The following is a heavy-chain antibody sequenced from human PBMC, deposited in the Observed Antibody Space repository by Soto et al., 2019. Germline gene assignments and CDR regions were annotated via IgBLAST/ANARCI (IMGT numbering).Heavy chain of an antibody. D-gene: IGHD1-20*01. Sequence: GGSLRLSCSASVFTCNSYWMYWVRQAPGKGLEWVASISEDGSEKYLADSLKGRFTISRDNAKNSLYLQMNSLRAEDTAVYYCARDRGYNAFDYWGQGALVTVSS. V-gene: IGHV3-7*01. J-gene: IGHJ4*02. CDR2: ISEDGSEK. CDR1: VFTCNSYW. CDR3: ARDRGYNAFDY.